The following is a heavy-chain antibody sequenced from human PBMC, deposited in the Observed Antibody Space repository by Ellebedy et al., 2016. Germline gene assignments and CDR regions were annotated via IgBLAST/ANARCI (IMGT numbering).Heavy chain of an antibody. Sequence: GGSLRLSCAASGYTFSNAWMNWVRQAPGKGLEWVGRIKSKTDGGAADYAAPVKGRFTISRDDSKNTLYLQMNSLKTEDTAVYFCTTVYRYNYDSVWGQGTLATVSS. CDR2: IKSKTDGGAA. D-gene: IGHD5-18*01. J-gene: IGHJ4*02. CDR1: GYTFSNAW. V-gene: IGHV3-15*01. CDR3: TTVYRYNYDSV.